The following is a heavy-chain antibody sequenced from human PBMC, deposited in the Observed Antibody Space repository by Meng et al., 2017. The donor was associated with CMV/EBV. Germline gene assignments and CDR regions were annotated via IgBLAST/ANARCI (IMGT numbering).Heavy chain of an antibody. Sequence: QVQRVESGDAVKKPGATVTVSCKASGYTFTGYYMHWVRQAPGQGLEWMGWINPNSGGTNYAQKFQGRVTMTRDTSISTAYMELSRLRSDDTAVYYCARDLGDTAIYWGQGTLVTVSS. CDR3: ARDLGDTAIY. D-gene: IGHD5-18*01. V-gene: IGHV1-2*02. CDR2: INPNSGGT. CDR1: GYTFTGYY. J-gene: IGHJ4*02.